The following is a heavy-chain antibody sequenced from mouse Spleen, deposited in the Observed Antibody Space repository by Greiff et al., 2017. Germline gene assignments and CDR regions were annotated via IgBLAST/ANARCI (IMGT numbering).Heavy chain of an antibody. CDR1: GYTFTSFC. CDR2: IDPSDSET. V-gene: IGHV1-69*02. CDR3: ARGGSDY. Sequence: QVQLKQSGAELVKPGAPVKLSCKASGYTFTSFCMNWVKQRPGRGLEWIGRIDPSDSETHYNQKFKDKATLTLDKSSNTAYIQLSSLTSEDSAVXFCARGGSDYCGQGTTLTVSS. J-gene: IGHJ2*01.